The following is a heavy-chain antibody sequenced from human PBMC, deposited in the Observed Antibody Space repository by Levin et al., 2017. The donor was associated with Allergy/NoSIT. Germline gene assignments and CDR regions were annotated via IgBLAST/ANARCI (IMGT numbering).Heavy chain of an antibody. CDR2: IYHSGST. D-gene: IGHD6-19*01. Sequence: SETLSLTCAVSGGSISSGGYSWSWIRQPPGKGLEWIGYIYHSGSTYYNPSLKSRVTISVDRSKNQFSLKLSSVTAADTAVYYCARAFTERYSSGWMTNYYFDYWGQGTLVTVSS. CDR3: ARAFTERYSSGWMTNYYFDY. CDR1: GGSISSGGYS. J-gene: IGHJ4*02. V-gene: IGHV4-30-2*01.